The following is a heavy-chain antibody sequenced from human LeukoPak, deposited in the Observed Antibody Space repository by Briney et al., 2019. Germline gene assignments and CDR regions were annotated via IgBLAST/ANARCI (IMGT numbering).Heavy chain of an antibody. Sequence: ASVKVSCKASGYTFTSYYMHWVRQAPGQWLEWMGIINPSGGSTSYAQKFQGRVTMTRDTSTGTVYMELSSLRSEDTAVYYCARDLEGPGWYGEYYYYGMDVWGQGTTVTVSS. CDR3: ARDLEGPGWYGEYYYYGMDV. D-gene: IGHD6-19*01. J-gene: IGHJ6*02. CDR2: INPSGGST. V-gene: IGHV1-46*01. CDR1: GYTFTSYY.